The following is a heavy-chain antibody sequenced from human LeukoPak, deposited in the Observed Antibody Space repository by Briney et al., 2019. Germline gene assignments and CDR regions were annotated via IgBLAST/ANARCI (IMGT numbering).Heavy chain of an antibody. CDR1: GYTFTCYY. CDR3: ARGGPVSPWGMDV. Sequence: ASVKVSCKASGYTFTCYYMHWVRQAPGQGLEWMGRINPNSGGTNYAQKFQGRVTMTRDTSISTAYMELSRLRSDDTAVYCCARGGPVSPWGMDVWGQGTTVTVSS. J-gene: IGHJ6*02. V-gene: IGHV1-2*06. CDR2: INPNSGGT. D-gene: IGHD1-14*01.